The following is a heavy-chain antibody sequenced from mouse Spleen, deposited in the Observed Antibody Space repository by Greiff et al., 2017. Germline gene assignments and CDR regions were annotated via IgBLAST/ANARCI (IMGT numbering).Heavy chain of an antibody. D-gene: IGHD1-1*01. CDR1: GFTFSSYA. J-gene: IGHJ1*01. V-gene: IGHV5-9*04. Sequence: EVKLMESGGGLVKLGGSLKLSCAASGFTFSSYAMSWVRQTPEKRLEWVATISSGGGNTYYPDSVKGRFTISRDNAKNTLYLQMSSLKSEDTAMYYCASPPYYGSSYRYFDVWGAGTTVTGSS. CDR2: ISSGGGNT. CDR3: ASPPYYGSSYRYFDV.